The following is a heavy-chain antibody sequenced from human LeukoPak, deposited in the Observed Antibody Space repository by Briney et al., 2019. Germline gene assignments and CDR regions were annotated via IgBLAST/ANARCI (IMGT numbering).Heavy chain of an antibody. Sequence: GGSLRLSCAASGFTFSSYAMSWVRQAPGKGLEWVSAISGSGVSTNYADSVKGRFTISRDNSKNTLYLQTNSLRAEDTAIYYCAKGCLYCGGDWYYDYWGQGTLVTVSS. J-gene: IGHJ4*02. CDR3: AKGCLYCGGDWYYDY. V-gene: IGHV3-23*01. CDR1: GFTFSSYA. D-gene: IGHD2-21*02. CDR2: ISGSGVST.